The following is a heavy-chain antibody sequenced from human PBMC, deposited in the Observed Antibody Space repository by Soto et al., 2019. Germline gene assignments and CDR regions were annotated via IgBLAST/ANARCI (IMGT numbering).Heavy chain of an antibody. Sequence: GASVKVSCKASGYTFISYDIQWVRQATGQGLEWMGWMNPNSGNTGYAQKFQDRVTMTGSTSTSTAYMELSSLTSDDTAVYYCARAVYDSSGYHFDYWGQGTLVTVS. CDR1: GYTFISYD. V-gene: IGHV1-8*01. D-gene: IGHD3-22*01. CDR2: MNPNSGNT. J-gene: IGHJ4*02. CDR3: ARAVYDSSGYHFDY.